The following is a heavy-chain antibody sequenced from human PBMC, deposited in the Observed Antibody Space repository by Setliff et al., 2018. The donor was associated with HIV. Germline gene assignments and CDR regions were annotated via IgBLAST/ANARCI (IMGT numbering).Heavy chain of an antibody. V-gene: IGHV6-1*01. CDR3: ARDVGLGVAGYIDY. D-gene: IGHD6-19*01. Sequence: SQTLSLTCAISGDFVSSDRAAWNWIRQSPSRGLEWLGRTYYNSRWNYDYAASVESRITITSDTSKNQLSLHLTSVTPEDTAIYYCARDVGLGVAGYIDYWGLGTLVTVSS. CDR1: GDFVSSDRAA. CDR2: TYYNSRWNY. J-gene: IGHJ4*02.